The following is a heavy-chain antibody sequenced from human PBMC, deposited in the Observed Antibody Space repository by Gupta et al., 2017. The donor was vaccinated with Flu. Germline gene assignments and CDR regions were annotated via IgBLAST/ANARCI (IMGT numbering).Heavy chain of an antibody. V-gene: IGHV3-23*01. CDR2: ISARGSRT. J-gene: IGHJ6*02. D-gene: IGHD1-26*01. CDR3: AKNRVAGAISYYYGLDV. Sequence: PAKGLKWISGISARGSRTYYADSVKGRFTISRDTSKNTLYLQMNSLGADDTAIYYCAKNRVAGAISYYYGLDVWGQGTTVTISS.